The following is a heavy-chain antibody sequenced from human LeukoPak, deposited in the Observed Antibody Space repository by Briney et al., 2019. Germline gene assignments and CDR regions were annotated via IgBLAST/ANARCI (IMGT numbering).Heavy chain of an antibody. Sequence: PGGSLRLSCAASGFIVSNNHINWIRQAPGKGLEWVSIIYSGDTTYYSDSVKGRFILSSDNSKNTLYLQMNSLRVEDTAVYYCARHPRGVAAAGTFDYWGQGTLVTVSS. CDR3: ARHPRGVAAAGTFDY. V-gene: IGHV3-66*04. CDR1: GFIVSNNH. CDR2: IYSGDTT. D-gene: IGHD6-13*01. J-gene: IGHJ4*02.